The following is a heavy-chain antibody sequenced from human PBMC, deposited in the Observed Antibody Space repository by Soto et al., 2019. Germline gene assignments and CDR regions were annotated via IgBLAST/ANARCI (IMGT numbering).Heavy chain of an antibody. J-gene: IGHJ6*02. V-gene: IGHV1-18*04. CDR1: GYTFTSYG. D-gene: IGHD2-2*01. CDR2: ISAYNGNT. Sequence: GASVKVSCKASGYTFTSYGISWVRQAPGQGLEWMGWISAYNGNTNYAQKLQGRVTMTTDTSTSTAYMELRSLRSDDTAVYYCARDVVVVPAAISSYYYYGMDVWGQGTTVTVSS. CDR3: ARDVVVVPAAISSYYYYGMDV.